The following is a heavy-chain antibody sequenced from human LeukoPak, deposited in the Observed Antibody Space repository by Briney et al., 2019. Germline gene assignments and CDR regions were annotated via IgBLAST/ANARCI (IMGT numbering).Heavy chain of an antibody. J-gene: IGHJ4*02. Sequence: SETLSLTCTVSGGSISSYYWSWIRQPPGKGLEWIGNIYYSGSTNYNPSLKSRVTISVDTSKNQFSLKLSSVTAADTAVYYCARGRDLITMVRGVIMGSFDYWGQGTLVTVSS. V-gene: IGHV4-59*01. CDR3: ARGRDLITMVRGVIMGSFDY. CDR2: IYYSGST. D-gene: IGHD3-10*01. CDR1: GGSISSYY.